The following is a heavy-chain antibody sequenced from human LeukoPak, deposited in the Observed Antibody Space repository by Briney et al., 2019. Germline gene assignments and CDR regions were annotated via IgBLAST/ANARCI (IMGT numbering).Heavy chain of an antibody. V-gene: IGHV1-69*05. CDR1: GGTFSSYA. D-gene: IGHD1-26*01. Sequence: SVKVSCKASGGTFSSYAISWVRQAPGQGLEWMGGIIPIFGTANYAQMFQGRVTITTDESTSTAYMELSSLRSEDTAVYYCAREGGGSYYSWFDPWGQGTLVTVSS. CDR2: IIPIFGTA. J-gene: IGHJ5*02. CDR3: AREGGGSYYSWFDP.